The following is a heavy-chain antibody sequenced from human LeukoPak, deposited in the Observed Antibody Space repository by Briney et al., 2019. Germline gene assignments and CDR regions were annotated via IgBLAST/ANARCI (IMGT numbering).Heavy chain of an antibody. J-gene: IGHJ6*03. D-gene: IGHD3-10*01. V-gene: IGHV4-34*01. Sequence: SETLSLTCAVYGGSFSGYYWSWIRQPPGKGLEWIGQINHRGSTTYNPSLKSRVTISVDTSKNQFSLKLSSVTAADTAVYYCARLSGTYYNNYYYSYMDVWGKGTTVTISS. CDR3: ARLSGTYYNNYYYSYMDV. CDR2: INHRGST. CDR1: GGSFSGYY.